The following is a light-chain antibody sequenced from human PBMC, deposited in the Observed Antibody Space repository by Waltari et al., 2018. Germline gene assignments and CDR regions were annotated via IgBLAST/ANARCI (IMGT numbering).Light chain of an antibody. CDR1: SSDIGGYNY. CDR3: SSYTSSGTPWV. J-gene: IGLJ3*02. V-gene: IGLV2-14*03. Sequence: QSALTQPASVSGSPGQSITISCTGTSSDIGGYNYVSWYQEHPGRAPKRMIFDVSDRASGVSNRVSGSKSGNTASLTISGLQADDEADYYCSSYTSSGTPWVFGGGTKLTVL. CDR2: DVS.